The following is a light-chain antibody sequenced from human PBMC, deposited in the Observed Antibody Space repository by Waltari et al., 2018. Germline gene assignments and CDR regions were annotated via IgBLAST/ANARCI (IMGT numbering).Light chain of an antibody. CDR1: QNINSN. CDR3: QQYNNWPPWT. V-gene: IGKV3D-15*01. Sequence: EIVMTQSPATLSVSPGEGATLSCRASQNINSNLAWYQQQPGQTPRLLIYGASTRAICIPARFSGSGSGTEFTLTISSLQSEDFALYYCQQYNNWPPWTFGQGTKVEIK. J-gene: IGKJ1*01. CDR2: GAS.